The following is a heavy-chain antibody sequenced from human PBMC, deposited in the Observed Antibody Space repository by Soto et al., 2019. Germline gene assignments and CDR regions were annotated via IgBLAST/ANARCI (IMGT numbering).Heavy chain of an antibody. CDR2: ISGSGTII. V-gene: IGHV3-11*01. CDR1: GFTFSDYY. Sequence: QVQLVESGGGLVKPGGSLRLSCAASGFTFSDYYMSWIRQAPGKGLEWVSYISGSGTIIYYADSVQGRFTISRDNAKNSLYLQMNSLRAEDTAVYFCARDLGYFDSSGYFDYWGQGTLVTVSS. D-gene: IGHD3-22*01. CDR3: ARDLGYFDSSGYFDY. J-gene: IGHJ4*02.